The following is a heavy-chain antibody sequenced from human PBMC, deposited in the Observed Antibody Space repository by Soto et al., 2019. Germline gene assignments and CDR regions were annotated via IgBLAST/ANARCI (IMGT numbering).Heavy chain of an antibody. Sequence: EVQLVESEGGLVKPGGSLRLSCAASGFTFSSYSMNWVRQAPGKGLEWVSSISSSSSYIYYADSVKGRFTISRDNAKNSRYLQVNSLRAEDTAVYYCAREGIAAALDYWGQGTLVTVSS. CDR2: ISSSSSYI. D-gene: IGHD6-13*01. J-gene: IGHJ4*02. CDR3: AREGIAAALDY. CDR1: GFTFSSYS. V-gene: IGHV3-21*01.